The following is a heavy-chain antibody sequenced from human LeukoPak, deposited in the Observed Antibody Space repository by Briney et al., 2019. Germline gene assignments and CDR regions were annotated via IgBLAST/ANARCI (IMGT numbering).Heavy chain of an antibody. CDR1: GGSISSSSYY. CDR3: ARCTVNYDFWSGYYRAPLGI. D-gene: IGHD3-3*01. V-gene: IGHV4-39*07. J-gene: IGHJ3*02. Sequence: PSETLSLTCTVSGGSISSSSYYWGWIRQPPGKGLEWIGSIYYSGSTYYNPSLKSRVTISVDTSKNQFSLKLSSVTAADTAVYYCARCTVNYDFWSGYYRAPLGIWGQGTMVTVSS. CDR2: IYYSGST.